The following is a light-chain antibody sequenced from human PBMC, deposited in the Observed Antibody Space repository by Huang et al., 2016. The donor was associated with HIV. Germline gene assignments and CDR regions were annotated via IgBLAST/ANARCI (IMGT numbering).Light chain of an antibody. V-gene: IGKV3-11*01. Sequence: EIVLTQSPATLSLSPGERATLSCRASQNVTDSLAWYRQKPGQAPSLLIYSAANRANGAPARFSGSGSGTDFTITISSLEPEDFAIYYGQERIQWPRLTFGGGTKVEIK. CDR1: QNVTDS. CDR3: QERIQWPRLT. CDR2: SAA. J-gene: IGKJ4*01.